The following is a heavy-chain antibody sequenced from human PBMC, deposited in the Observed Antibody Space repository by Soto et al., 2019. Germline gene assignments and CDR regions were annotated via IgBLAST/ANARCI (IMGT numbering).Heavy chain of an antibody. CDR2: IKQDEREK. V-gene: IGHV3-7*01. CDR1: GFAFSSYY. D-gene: IGHD4-17*01. CDR3: AREKRANGYFDY. Sequence: VKLVASGGGLVQPGGSLRLSCAASGFAFSSYYMSWVRQAPGKGLEWVANIKQDEREKYYLDSVKGRFTISRDDAKNSLFLQMNSLRVDDTAVYYCAREKRANGYFDYWGQGTLVTVSS. J-gene: IGHJ4*02.